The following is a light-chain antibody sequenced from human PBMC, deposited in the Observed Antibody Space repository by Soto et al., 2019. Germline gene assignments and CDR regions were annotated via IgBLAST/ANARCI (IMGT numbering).Light chain of an antibody. CDR3: QQYTSYW. J-gene: IGKJ1*01. Sequence: IQMAQSPSSLSSSVGDRVTITCRASQSISSWLAWYQQKPGKAPNLLIHKASHLESGVPSRFSGSGSGTEFTITISIRHPYYFAPYYRQQYTSYWFGRVTKAVIK. CDR1: QSISSW. V-gene: IGKV1-5*03. CDR2: KAS.